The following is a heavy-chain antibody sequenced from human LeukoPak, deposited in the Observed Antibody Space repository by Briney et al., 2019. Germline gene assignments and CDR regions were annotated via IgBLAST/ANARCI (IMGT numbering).Heavy chain of an antibody. D-gene: IGHD3-10*01. V-gene: IGHV1-46*01. CDR1: GYTFTSQY. Sequence: ASVKVSCKASGYTFTSQYVHLVRQAPGRGLEWMGIINPSGGSTRYAQKFQGRVTMTRDTSTSTVYMELKRLRSEDTAVYYCASWFGENDALDIWGQGTMVTVSS. CDR3: ASWFGENDALDI. CDR2: INPSGGST. J-gene: IGHJ3*02.